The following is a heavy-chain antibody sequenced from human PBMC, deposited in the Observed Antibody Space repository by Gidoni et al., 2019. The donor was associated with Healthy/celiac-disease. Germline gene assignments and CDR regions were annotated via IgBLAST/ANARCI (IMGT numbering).Heavy chain of an antibody. CDR2: INHSGST. CDR3: ARLHCCYYYYYYGMDV. V-gene: IGHV4-34*01. D-gene: IGHD2-15*01. CDR1: GRSFSGYY. Sequence: QVQLQQSGAGLFKPSETLSPTCAVYGRSFSGYYWSWIRQPPGKGLEWIGEINHSGSTNSNPSLKSRVTISVDTSKNQFSLKLSSVTAADTAVYYCARLHCCYYYYYYGMDVWGQGTTVTVSS. J-gene: IGHJ6*02.